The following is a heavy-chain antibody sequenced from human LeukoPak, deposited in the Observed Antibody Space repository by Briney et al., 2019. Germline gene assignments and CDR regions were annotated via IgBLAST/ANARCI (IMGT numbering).Heavy chain of an antibody. Sequence: GGSLRLSCAASGFTFSSYGMHWVRQAPGKGLEWVAFIRYDGSNKYYADSVKGRFTISRDNSKNTLYLQMNSLRAEDTAVYYCAKDPSFRPGXFDYXXQGTLVTVSS. CDR1: GFTFSSYG. CDR3: AKDPSFRPGXFDY. J-gene: IGHJ4*02. CDR2: IRYDGSNK. V-gene: IGHV3-30*02.